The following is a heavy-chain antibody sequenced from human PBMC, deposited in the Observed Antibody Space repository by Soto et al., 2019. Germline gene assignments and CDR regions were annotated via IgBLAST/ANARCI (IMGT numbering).Heavy chain of an antibody. CDR2: INTAGTST. Sequence: GGSLRLSCVASGFNFNSDSMHWVRQAPGEGLVWISRINTAGTSTNYAGSVRGRFTFSRDNAKNTLYLQINSLRADDTAVYYCVRGPGAYVYFGFDVWGQGTMVTVSS. J-gene: IGHJ3*01. V-gene: IGHV3-74*01. CDR1: GFNFNSDS. CDR3: VRGPGAYVYFGFDV. D-gene: IGHD3-9*01.